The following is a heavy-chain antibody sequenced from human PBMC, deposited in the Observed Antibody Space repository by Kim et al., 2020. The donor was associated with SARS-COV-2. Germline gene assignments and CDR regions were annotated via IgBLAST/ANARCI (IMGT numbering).Heavy chain of an antibody. V-gene: IGHV4-59*01. Sequence: TPSLTSRVTISVDTSKNQFSLKLSSVTAADTAVYYCARDGGDYGGSFDYWGQGTLVTVSS. D-gene: IGHD4-17*01. CDR3: ARDGGDYGGSFDY. J-gene: IGHJ4*02.